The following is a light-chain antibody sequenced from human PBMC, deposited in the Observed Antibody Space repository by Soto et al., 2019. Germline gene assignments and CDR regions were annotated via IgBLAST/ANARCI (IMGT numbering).Light chain of an antibody. CDR1: SSNIGAGYD. J-gene: IGLJ1*01. CDR3: QSYDSSLTGYV. Sequence: QSALTQPPSVSGAPGQRVIISCTGSSSNIGAGYDVHWYQQLPGTAPRLLIYRNTNRPSGVPDRFSGSKSGTSASLAITGLQAEDEADYYCQSYDSSLTGYVFGTGTKVTV. CDR2: RNT. V-gene: IGLV1-40*01.